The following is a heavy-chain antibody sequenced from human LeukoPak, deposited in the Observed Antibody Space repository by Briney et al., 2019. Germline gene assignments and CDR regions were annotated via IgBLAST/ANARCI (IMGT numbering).Heavy chain of an antibody. Sequence: ASVKVSCKASGYTFTSYYMHWVRQAPGQGLEWMGIINPSGGSTSYAQKFQGRVTMTRDMSTSTVYMELSSLRSGDTAVYYCARKDSSGYLYYWGQGTLVTVSS. CDR1: GYTFTSYY. D-gene: IGHD3-22*01. CDR3: ARKDSSGYLYY. J-gene: IGHJ4*02. V-gene: IGHV1-46*01. CDR2: INPSGGST.